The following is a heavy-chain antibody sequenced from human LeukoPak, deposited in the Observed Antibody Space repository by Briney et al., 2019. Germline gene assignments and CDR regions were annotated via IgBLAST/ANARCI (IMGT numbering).Heavy chain of an antibody. Sequence: GGSLRLSCVVFGFTVSSNYINWVRQAPGKGLEWVGRITSKIDGGTTDYAATVKGRFTISRDDSKDTLYLQMDSLQTEDTAVYYCSSLRGSSSQYFQHWGQGTLVTVSS. CDR3: SSLRGSSSQYFQH. D-gene: IGHD6-13*01. CDR2: ITSKIDGGTT. V-gene: IGHV3-15*01. J-gene: IGHJ1*01. CDR1: GFTVSSNY.